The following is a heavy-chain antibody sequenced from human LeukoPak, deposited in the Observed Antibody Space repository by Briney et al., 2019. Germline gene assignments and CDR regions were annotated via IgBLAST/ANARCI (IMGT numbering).Heavy chain of an antibody. CDR2: IYSGGST. J-gene: IGHJ4*02. CDR3: ARDPRSYCGGDCYPDY. Sequence: GGSLRLSCAASGFTVSSNYMSWVRQAPGKGLEWVSVIYSGGSTYYADSVKGRFTISRDNSKNTLYLQMNSLRAEDTAVYYCARDPRSYCGGDCYPDYWGQGTLVTVSS. D-gene: IGHD2-21*02. CDR1: GFTVSSNY. V-gene: IGHV3-66*01.